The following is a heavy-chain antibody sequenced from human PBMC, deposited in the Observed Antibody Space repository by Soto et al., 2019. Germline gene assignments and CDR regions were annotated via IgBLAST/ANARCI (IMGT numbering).Heavy chain of an antibody. CDR1: GFTFTDYY. D-gene: IGHD6-6*01. J-gene: IGHJ6*04. Sequence: QVELVESGGGLVKPGGSLRLSCAASGFTFTDYYMSWIRQAPGKGLEYVSYISGPRSIDIYTTYAESVKGRFTISRDNSKNSVYLQMPSLRADDTATYYGSRWSIVRAMDVWGEGTTVTVSS. CDR2: ISGPRSIDIYT. CDR3: SRWSIVRAMDV. V-gene: IGHV3-11*06.